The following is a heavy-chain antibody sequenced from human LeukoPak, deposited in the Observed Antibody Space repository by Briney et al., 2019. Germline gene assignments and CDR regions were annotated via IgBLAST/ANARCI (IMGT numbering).Heavy chain of an antibody. J-gene: IGHJ4*02. D-gene: IGHD1-26*01. CDR2: YIPMFGTA. V-gene: IGHV1-69*13. Sequence: SVKVSCKASGGTFSRYAISWVRQAPGQGLEWMGSYIPMFGTANYAQNFQNRVTITADESTSTFSMEVSSLRPADTAAYFCAGASSKWELSFWGQGTLVTVSS. CDR1: GGTFSRYA. CDR3: AGASSKWELSF.